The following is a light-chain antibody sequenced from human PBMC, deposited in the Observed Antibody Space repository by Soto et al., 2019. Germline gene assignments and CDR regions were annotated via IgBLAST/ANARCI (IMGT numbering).Light chain of an antibody. V-gene: IGLV4-69*01. CDR2: LNSDGSH. Sequence: QLVLTQSPSASASLGASVKLTCTLSSGHSSYAIAWHQQQPEKGPRYLMKLNSDGSHSKGDGIPDRFSGSSSGAERYLTISSLQCEDEAGYYCQTWGTGIQVFGGGTKLTVL. J-gene: IGLJ2*01. CDR1: SGHSSYA. CDR3: QTWGTGIQV.